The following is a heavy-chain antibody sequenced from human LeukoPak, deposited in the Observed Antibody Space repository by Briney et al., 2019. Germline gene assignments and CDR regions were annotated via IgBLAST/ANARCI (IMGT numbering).Heavy chain of an antibody. CDR3: ARTSSFGGLGPYYYYYGMDV. Sequence: PGGSLRLSCAASGFTFSSYAMHWVRQAPGKGLEYVSAISSNGGSTYYANSVKGRFTISRDNSKNTLYLQMGSLRAEDMAVYYCARTSSFGGLGPYYYYYGMDVWGQGTTVTVSS. D-gene: IGHD3-3*01. J-gene: IGHJ6*02. CDR2: ISSNGGST. CDR1: GFTFSSYA. V-gene: IGHV3-64*01.